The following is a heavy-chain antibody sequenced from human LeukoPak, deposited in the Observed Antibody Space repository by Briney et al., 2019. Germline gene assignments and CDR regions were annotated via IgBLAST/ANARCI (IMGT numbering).Heavy chain of an antibody. CDR1: GYTFTSYG. V-gene: IGHV1-18*01. J-gene: IGHJ5*02. Sequence: ASVKVSCKASGYTFTSYGISWVRQAPGQGLEWMGWISAYNGNTNYAQKLQGRVTMTTDTSTSTAYMELRSLRSDNTAVYYCARDGCSSTSCYKVPNWFDPWGQGTLVTVSS. CDR2: ISAYNGNT. CDR3: ARDGCSSTSCYKVPNWFDP. D-gene: IGHD2-2*01.